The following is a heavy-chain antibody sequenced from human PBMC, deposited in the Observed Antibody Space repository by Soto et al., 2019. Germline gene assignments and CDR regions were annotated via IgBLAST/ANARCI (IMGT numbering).Heavy chain of an antibody. CDR3: AGERYRFWRGPFDL. CDR2: DYYTGNN. D-gene: IGHD3-3*01. Sequence: QVQLQESGPGLVKPSQTLSLTCTVSGGSVGTGDYAWTWIRQAPGKDLEWLAYDYYTGNNYQNPSLKGRASISVDTSKNQFSLGLRSVTAADTAVYYCAGERYRFWRGPFDLWCRGTLVTVSS. V-gene: IGHV4-30-4*01. CDR1: GGSVGTGDYA. J-gene: IGHJ2*01.